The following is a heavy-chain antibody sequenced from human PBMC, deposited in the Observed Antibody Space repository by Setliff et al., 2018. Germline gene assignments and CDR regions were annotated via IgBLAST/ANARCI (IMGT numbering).Heavy chain of an antibody. J-gene: IGHJ6*02. CDR2: ISAYNGNT. V-gene: IGHV1-18*01. CDR3: ARDDGITMVRGVITYYYGMDV. Sequence: ASVKVSCKASGYTFTSYGISWVRQAPGQGLEWMGWISAYNGNTNDAQKLQGRVTMTTDTSTSTAYMELRSLRAEDTAVYYCARDDGITMVRGVITYYYGMDVWGQGTTVTVSS. D-gene: IGHD3-10*01. CDR1: GYTFTSYG.